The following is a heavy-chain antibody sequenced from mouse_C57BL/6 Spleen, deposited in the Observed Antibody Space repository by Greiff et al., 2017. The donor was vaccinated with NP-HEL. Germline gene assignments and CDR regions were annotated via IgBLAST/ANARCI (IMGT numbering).Heavy chain of an antibody. V-gene: IGHV1-4*01. Sequence: QVQLQQSGAELARPGASVKMSCKASGYTFTSYTMHWVKQRPGQGLEWIGYINPSSGYTKYNQKFKGKATLTADKSSSTAYMQLSSLTSEDSAVYYCARWAAQAHYYAMDYWGQGTSVTVSS. CDR1: GYTFTSYT. J-gene: IGHJ4*01. CDR2: INPSSGYT. D-gene: IGHD3-2*02. CDR3: ARWAAQAHYYAMDY.